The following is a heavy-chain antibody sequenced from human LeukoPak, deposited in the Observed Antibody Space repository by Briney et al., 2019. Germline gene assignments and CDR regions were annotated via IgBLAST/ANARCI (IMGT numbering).Heavy chain of an antibody. CDR2: IKQDGSEK. Sequence: GGSLRLSCAASGFTFSSYWMSWVRQAPGKGPEWVANIKQDGSEKYYVDSVKGRFTISRDNAKNSLYLHMNSLRAEDTAVYYCARAGGTYYGIAFDIWGQGTMVTVSS. CDR1: GFTFSSYW. D-gene: IGHD1-26*01. J-gene: IGHJ3*02. V-gene: IGHV3-7*01. CDR3: ARAGGTYYGIAFDI.